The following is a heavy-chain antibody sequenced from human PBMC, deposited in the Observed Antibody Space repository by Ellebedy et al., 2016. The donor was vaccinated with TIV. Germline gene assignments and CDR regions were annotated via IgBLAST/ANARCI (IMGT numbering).Heavy chain of an antibody. CDR2: ISNDGRSK. Sequence: GESLKISCVASGFIFSDYGMHWVRQPPGKGLEWVAVISNDGRSKKHADSVRGRFTISRDNSKITLYLQMDSLRADDTAVYYCAPGGTTTVKKGFGYWGQGTLVTVSS. D-gene: IGHD4-17*01. J-gene: IGHJ4*02. CDR3: APGGTTTVKKGFGY. V-gene: IGHV3-30*03. CDR1: GFIFSDYG.